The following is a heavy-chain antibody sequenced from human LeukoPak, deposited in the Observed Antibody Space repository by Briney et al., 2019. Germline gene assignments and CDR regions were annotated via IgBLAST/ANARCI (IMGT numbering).Heavy chain of an antibody. CDR2: IYSGGST. CDR3: AREGDRVVVAGAFDY. J-gene: IGHJ4*02. Sequence: GGSLRLSCAASGFTVSSNYMSWVRQAPGKGLEWVSVIYSGGSTYYADSVKGRFTISRDNSKNTLYLQMNSLRAEDTAVYYCAREGDRVVVAGAFDYWGQGTLVTVSS. CDR1: GFTVSSNY. D-gene: IGHD2-15*01. V-gene: IGHV3-66*02.